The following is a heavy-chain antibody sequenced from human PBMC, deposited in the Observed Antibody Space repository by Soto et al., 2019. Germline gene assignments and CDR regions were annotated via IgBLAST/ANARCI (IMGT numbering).Heavy chain of an antibody. J-gene: IGHJ3*02. CDR2: INPNSGGT. CDR1: GYTFTGYY. D-gene: IGHD6-13*01. V-gene: IGHV1-2*04. Sequence: ASVKVSCKASGYTFTGYYMHWVRQAPGQGLEWMGWINPNSGGTNYAQKFQGWVTMTRDTSISTAYMELSRLRSDDTAVYYCGRAGIAAAGHDAFDIWGQGTIVTVSS. CDR3: GRAGIAAAGHDAFDI.